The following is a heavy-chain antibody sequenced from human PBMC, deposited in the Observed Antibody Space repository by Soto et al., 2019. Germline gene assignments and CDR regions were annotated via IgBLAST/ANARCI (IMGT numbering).Heavy chain of an antibody. D-gene: IGHD2-15*01. Sequence: GGSLRLSCEASGSTFNIHWMTWVRQAPGKGLEWVASIKHDGSEEYYVDSVKGRFTIYRDNARNSLYLQLSSLRAEDAAMYYCARDSRGANFDYWGQGTLVTVSS. CDR1: GSTFNIHW. J-gene: IGHJ4*02. CDR3: ARDSRGANFDY. V-gene: IGHV3-7*01. CDR2: IKHDGSEE.